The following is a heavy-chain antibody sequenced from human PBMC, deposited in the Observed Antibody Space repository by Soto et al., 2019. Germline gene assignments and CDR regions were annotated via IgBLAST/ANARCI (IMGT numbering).Heavy chain of an antibody. CDR1: GYTFTSYG. CDR3: ARDLDVVVVADPPLDAFEI. Sequence: ASVKVSCKASGYTFTSYGISWVRQAPGQGLERMGWISAYNGNTNYAQKLQGRVTMTTDTSTSTAYMELRSLRSDDTAVYYCARDLDVVVVADPPLDAFEIWGQGTMVTVSS. J-gene: IGHJ3*02. CDR2: ISAYNGNT. V-gene: IGHV1-18*01. D-gene: IGHD2-15*01.